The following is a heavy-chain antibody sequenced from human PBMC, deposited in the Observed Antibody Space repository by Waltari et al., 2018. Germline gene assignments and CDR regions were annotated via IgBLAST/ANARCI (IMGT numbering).Heavy chain of an antibody. CDR1: GFTFSSYA. CDR3: AKMRKRGAGSLIDY. CDR2: ISGSGGST. Sequence: EVQLLESGGGLVQPGGSLRLSCAASGFTFSSYAMSWVRQAPGKGLEWVSAISGSGGSTYDAESVKGRFTIARDNSKNTLYLQMNSLRAEDTAVYYCAKMRKRGAGSLIDYWGQGTLVTVSS. V-gene: IGHV3-23*01. J-gene: IGHJ4*02. D-gene: IGHD3-10*01.